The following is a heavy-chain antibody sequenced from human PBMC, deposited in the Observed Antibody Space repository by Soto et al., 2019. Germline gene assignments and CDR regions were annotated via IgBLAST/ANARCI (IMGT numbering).Heavy chain of an antibody. Sequence: GGSLRLSCTASGFTFSHYAMSWVRQAPGKGLEWVSAISGSGGGTYYADAVKGRFTISRDNSKNTLYLQMNSLTVEDTAVYYSASDRYYAFWLLHWGQGTLVTVS. CDR2: ISGSGGGT. D-gene: IGHD3-3*01. CDR3: ASDRYYAFWLLH. CDR1: GFTFSHYA. J-gene: IGHJ1*01. V-gene: IGHV3-23*01.